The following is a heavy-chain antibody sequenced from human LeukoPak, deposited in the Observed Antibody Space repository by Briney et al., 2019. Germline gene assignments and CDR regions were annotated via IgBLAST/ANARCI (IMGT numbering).Heavy chain of an antibody. CDR1: GGSISSYY. CDR2: IYYSGST. CDR3: ARRITMIVAPPDAFDI. J-gene: IGHJ3*02. V-gene: IGHV4-59*01. D-gene: IGHD3-22*01. Sequence: RASETLSLTCTVSGGSISSYYWSWIRQPPGKGLEWIGYIYYSGSTNYNPSLKSRVTISVDTSKNQFSLKLSSVTAADTAVYYCARRITMIVAPPDAFDIWGQGTMVTVSS.